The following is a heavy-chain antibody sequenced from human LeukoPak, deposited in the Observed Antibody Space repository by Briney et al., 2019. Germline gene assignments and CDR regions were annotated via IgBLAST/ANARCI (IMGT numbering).Heavy chain of an antibody. CDR1: GGTFSSYA. D-gene: IGHD5-18*01. CDR2: IIPIFGTA. CDR3: ARDRGYSCGFLFFDY. J-gene: IGHJ4*02. V-gene: IGHV1-69*01. Sequence: SVKVSCKASGGTFSSYAISWVRQAPGQGLEWMGGIIPIFGTANYAQKFQGRVTITADESTSTAYMELSSLRSEDTAVYYCARDRGYSCGFLFFDYWGQGTLVTVSS.